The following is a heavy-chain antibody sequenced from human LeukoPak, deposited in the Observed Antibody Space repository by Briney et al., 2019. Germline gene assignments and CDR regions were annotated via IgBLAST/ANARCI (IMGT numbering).Heavy chain of an antibody. CDR1: GGSISSGSYY. J-gene: IGHJ6*03. D-gene: IGHD6-13*01. CDR3: ARDGGSSWDCYYYYMDV. CDR2: IYTSGST. V-gene: IGHV4-61*02. Sequence: SETLSLTCTVSGGSISSGSYYWSWIRQPAGKGLEWIGRIYTSGSTNYNPALKSRITISVDTSKSQFSLKLSSVTAADTAVYYCARDGGSSWDCYYYYMDVWGKGTTVTVSS.